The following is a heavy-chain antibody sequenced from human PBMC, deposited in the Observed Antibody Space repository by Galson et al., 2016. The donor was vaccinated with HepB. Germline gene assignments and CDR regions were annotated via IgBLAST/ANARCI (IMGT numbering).Heavy chain of an antibody. CDR2: INPNSGGT. CDR1: GYTFIDYY. D-gene: IGHD2-2*01. Sequence: SVKVSCKASGYTFIDYYIHWVRQAPGQGLQWMGLINPNSGGTNFAQKFQGSVTMTRDTSISTVYMELRRLRSDDTAVYYCAREAVSTWSHFDYWGQRALVTVSS. V-gene: IGHV1-2*04. CDR3: AREAVSTWSHFDY. J-gene: IGHJ4*02.